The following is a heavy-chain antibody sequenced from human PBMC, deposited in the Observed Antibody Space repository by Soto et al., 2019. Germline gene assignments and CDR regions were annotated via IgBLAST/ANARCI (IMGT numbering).Heavy chain of an antibody. CDR1: GGTFSSYA. J-gene: IGHJ4*02. CDR3: ASGYYYDSSGYYDY. V-gene: IGHV1-69*13. Sequence: SVKVSCKASGGTFSSYAISWVRQDTGQGLEWMGGIIPIFGTANYAQKFQGRVTITADESTSTAYMELSSLRSEDTAVYYCASGYYYDSSGYYDYWGQGTLVTVSS. D-gene: IGHD3-22*01. CDR2: IIPIFGTA.